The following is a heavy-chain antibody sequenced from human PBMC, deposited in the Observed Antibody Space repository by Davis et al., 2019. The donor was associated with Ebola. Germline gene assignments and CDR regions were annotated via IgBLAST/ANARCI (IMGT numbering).Heavy chain of an antibody. V-gene: IGHV3-30*18. CDR2: ISYDGSNK. CDR1: GFTFSSYG. CDR3: AKDRPYYYGSGRGGMDV. D-gene: IGHD3-10*01. Sequence: PGGSLRLSCAASGFTFSSYGMHWVRQAPGKGLEWVAVISYDGSNKYYADSVKGRFTISRDNSKNTLYLQMNSLRAEDTAVYYCAKDRPYYYGSGRGGMDVWGQGTTVTVSS. J-gene: IGHJ6*02.